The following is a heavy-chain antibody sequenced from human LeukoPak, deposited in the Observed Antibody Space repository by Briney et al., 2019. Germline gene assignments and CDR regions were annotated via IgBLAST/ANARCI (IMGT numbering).Heavy chain of an antibody. CDR1: GGSISSYY. CDR3: AREDGSGSPYDY. V-gene: IGHV4-59*01. CDR2: IYYSGST. J-gene: IGHJ4*02. D-gene: IGHD3-10*01. Sequence: SETPSLTCTVSGGSISSYYWSWIRQPPGKGLEWIGYIYYSGSTNYNPSLKSRVTISVDTSKNQFSLKLSSVTAADTAVYYCAREDGSGSPYDYWGQGTLVTVSS.